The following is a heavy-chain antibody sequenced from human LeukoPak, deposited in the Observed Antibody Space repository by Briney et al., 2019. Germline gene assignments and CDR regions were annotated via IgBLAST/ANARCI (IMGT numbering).Heavy chain of an antibody. CDR3: ARVYYYDSSGYDFDY. J-gene: IGHJ4*02. CDR1: GGSISSYY. D-gene: IGHD3-22*01. V-gene: IGHV4-59*08. CDR2: IYYSGST. Sequence: SETLSLTCTVSGGSISSYYWSWIRQPPGKGLEWIGDIYYSGSTNYNPSLKSRVTISVDTSKNQFSLRLSSVTAADTAVYYCARVYYYDSSGYDFDYWGQGTLVTVSS.